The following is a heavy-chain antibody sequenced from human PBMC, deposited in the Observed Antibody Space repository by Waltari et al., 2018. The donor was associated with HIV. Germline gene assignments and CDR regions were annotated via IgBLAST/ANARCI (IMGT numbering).Heavy chain of an antibody. CDR1: GGTLGNYP. V-gene: IGHV1-69*04. J-gene: IGHJ4*02. Sequence: QVQLVQSGAEVKKLGSSVKVSCKALGGTLGNYPFTWVRQAPGQGPEWIGRVIDVGGKASEGRKCKGRVSMNADITTRTVYMGRSSLSSTKTSVDYCAREGEVCRVDLCENPSTYWGQGTLVTVSS. D-gene: IGHD3-16*01. CDR2: VIDVGGKA. CDR3: AREGEVCRVDLCENPSTY.